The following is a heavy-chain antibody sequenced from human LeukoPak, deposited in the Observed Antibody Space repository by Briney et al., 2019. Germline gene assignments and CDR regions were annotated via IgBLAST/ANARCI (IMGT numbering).Heavy chain of an antibody. Sequence: SETLSLTCTVSGGSISSYYWSWIRQPPGKGLEWIGYIYYSGSTNYNPSLKSRVTISVDTSKNQFSLKLGSVTAADTAVYYCARRVPNWYFDLWGRGTLVTVSS. CDR1: GGSISSYY. CDR2: IYYSGST. V-gene: IGHV4-59*08. J-gene: IGHJ2*01. CDR3: ARRVPNWYFDL.